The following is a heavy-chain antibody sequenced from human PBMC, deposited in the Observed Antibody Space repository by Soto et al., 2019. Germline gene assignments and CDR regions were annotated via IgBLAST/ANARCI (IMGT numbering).Heavy chain of an antibody. CDR2: ISSSSSYI. CDR1: GFTFSSYS. V-gene: IGHV3-21*01. D-gene: IGHD1-1*01. Sequence: EVQLVESGGGLVKPGGSLRLSCAASGFTFSSYSMNWVRQAPGKGLEWISSISSSSSYIYYADSVKGRFTISRDNAKNSLYLQMNSLRAEDTAVYYCARDGALEPFDYWGQGTLVTVSS. CDR3: ARDGALEPFDY. J-gene: IGHJ4*02.